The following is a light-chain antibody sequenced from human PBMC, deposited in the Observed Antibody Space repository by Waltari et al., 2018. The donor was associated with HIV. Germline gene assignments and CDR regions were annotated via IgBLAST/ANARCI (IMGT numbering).Light chain of an antibody. CDR2: EDS. CDR3: YSTDNSGHHRV. J-gene: IGLJ2*01. CDR1: ALPKKY. Sequence: SYELTQPPSVAVSPGQTARITCTGDALPKKYASWYQQKSGQAPVLVIYEDSKRPSGFPESFSCSSSGTTATLTISGAQVEDEADYYCYSTDNSGHHRVFGTGTKLTVL. V-gene: IGLV3-10*01.